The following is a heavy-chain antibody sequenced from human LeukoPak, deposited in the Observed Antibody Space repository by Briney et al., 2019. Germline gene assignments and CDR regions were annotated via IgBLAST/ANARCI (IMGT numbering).Heavy chain of an antibody. J-gene: IGHJ4*02. CDR3: ARDLGTYYYDFDY. CDR1: GYTFTGYY. V-gene: IGHV1-2*02. CDR2: INPNSGGT. D-gene: IGHD3-10*01. Sequence: ASVKVSCKASGYTFTGYYMHWVRQAPGQGLEWMGWINPNSGGTNYAQKFQGRVTMTRDTSISTAYMELSRLRSDDTAVYYCARDLGTYYYDFDYRGQGTLVTVSP.